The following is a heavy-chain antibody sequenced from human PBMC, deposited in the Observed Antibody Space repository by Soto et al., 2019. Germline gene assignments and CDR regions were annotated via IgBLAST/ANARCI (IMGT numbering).Heavy chain of an antibody. D-gene: IGHD3-22*01. V-gene: IGHV3-9*01. J-gene: IGHJ4*02. CDR1: GFTFDDYA. Sequence: EVQLVESGGGLVQPGRSLRLSCAASGFTFDDYAMHWVRQAPGKGLEWVSGISWNSGSIGYADSVKGRFTISRDNAKNSLYLQMNSLRAEDTALYYCAKDADSSETELEYYFDYWGQGTLVTVSS. CDR2: ISWNSGSI. CDR3: AKDADSSETELEYYFDY.